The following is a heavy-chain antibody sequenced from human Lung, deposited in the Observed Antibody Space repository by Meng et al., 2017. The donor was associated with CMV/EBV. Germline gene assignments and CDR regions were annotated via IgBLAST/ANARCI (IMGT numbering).Heavy chain of an antibody. D-gene: IGHD2-15*01. J-gene: IGHJ6*02. V-gene: IGHV3-23*01. Sequence: GGSXTLXXAVSGFTISGYAMTWVRHAPGKGVEWVAAINNNGDNTYYADSVKGRFSIYRDNSKNNLYLQMNSLISEDTAKYYCAKEIICTGGSCYSGGFRFYYGLDVWXQGTTVTVSS. CDR2: INNNGDNT. CDR3: AKEIICTGGSCYSGGFRFYYGLDV. CDR1: GFTISGYA.